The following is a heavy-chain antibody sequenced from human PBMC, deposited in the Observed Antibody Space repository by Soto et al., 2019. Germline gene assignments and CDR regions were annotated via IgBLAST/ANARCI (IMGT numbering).Heavy chain of an antibody. CDR3: ARDSSSHVSSNWLNWFDP. V-gene: IGHV3-21*01. CDR2: ISSSSSYI. J-gene: IGHJ5*02. Sequence: GGSLRLSCAASGFTFSSYSMNWVRQAPGKGLEWVSSISSSSSYIYYADSVKGRFTISRDNAKNSLYLQMNSLRAEDTAVYYCARDSSSHVSSNWLNWFDPWGQGTLVTVSS. CDR1: GFTFSSYS. D-gene: IGHD4-4*01.